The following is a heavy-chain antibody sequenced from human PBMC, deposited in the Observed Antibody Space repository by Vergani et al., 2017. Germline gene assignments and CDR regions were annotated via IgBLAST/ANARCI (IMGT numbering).Heavy chain of an antibody. Sequence: EVQLVESGGGLVQPGRSLRLSCTAAGFTFGDYAMSWVRQAPGKGLEWVGFIRSKAYGGTTEYAASVKGRFTISRDDSKSIAYLQMNSLKTEDTAVYYCNXYYYDSSGYYLPLNYFDYWGQGTLVTVSS. CDR2: IRSKAYGGTT. CDR3: NXYYYDSSGYYLPLNYFDY. J-gene: IGHJ4*02. CDR1: GFTFGDYA. D-gene: IGHD3-22*01. V-gene: IGHV3-49*04.